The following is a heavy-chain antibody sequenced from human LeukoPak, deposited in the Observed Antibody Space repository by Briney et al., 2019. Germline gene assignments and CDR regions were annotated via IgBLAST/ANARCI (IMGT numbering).Heavy chain of an antibody. CDR1: GYTFTGYY. V-gene: IGHV1-2*02. Sequence: ASVKVSCKASGYTFTGYYMHWVRQAPGQGLEWMGWINPRSGGTNYAQKFQGRVTMTRDTSISTAYMELSRLRSDDTAVYYCARSTMGFGGVIAARAGLDYWGQGTLATVSS. CDR3: ARSTMGFGGVIAARAGLDY. CDR2: INPRSGGT. D-gene: IGHD3-16*02. J-gene: IGHJ4*02.